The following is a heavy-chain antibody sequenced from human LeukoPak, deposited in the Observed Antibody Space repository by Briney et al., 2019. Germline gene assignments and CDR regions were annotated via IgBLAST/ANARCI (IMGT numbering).Heavy chain of an antibody. CDR3: ARDDLARGGLPVLYSSSWPGNFDY. V-gene: IGHV1-2*02. Sequence: ASVKVSCKASGYTFTGYYMHWVRQAPGQGLEWMGWINPNSGGTNYAQKFQGRVTMTRDTSISTAYMELSRLRSDDTAVYYCARDDLARGGLPVLYSSSWPGNFDYWGQGTLVTVSS. D-gene: IGHD6-13*01. CDR1: GYTFTGYY. J-gene: IGHJ4*02. CDR2: INPNSGGT.